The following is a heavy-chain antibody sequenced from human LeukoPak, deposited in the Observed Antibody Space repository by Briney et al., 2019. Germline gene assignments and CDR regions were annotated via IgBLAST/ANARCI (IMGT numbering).Heavy chain of an antibody. CDR3: AKGTNPYYYYGMDV. CDR1: GFTFSGYG. J-gene: IGHJ6*02. CDR2: ISYDGSNK. V-gene: IGHV3-30*18. Sequence: GGSLRLSCAASGFTFSGYGMHWVRQAPGKGLEWVAVISYDGSNKYYADSVKGRFTISRDNSKNTLYLQMNSLRAEDTAVYYCAKGTNPYYYYGMDVWGQGTTVTVSS.